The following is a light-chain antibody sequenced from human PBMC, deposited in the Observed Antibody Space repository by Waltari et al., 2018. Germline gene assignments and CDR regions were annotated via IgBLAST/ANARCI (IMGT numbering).Light chain of an antibody. CDR3: QQSSNWPPALT. J-gene: IGKJ4*01. CDR1: QSVSSY. V-gene: IGKV3-11*01. CDR2: EAS. Sequence: EIVLTQSPVTLSLSPGERATLSCRASQSVSSYLTWYPQKPGQAPRLLIDEASNRAPGIPTRFRCSGSGTDLTLTISILQTEDVAVDYCQQSSNWPPALTVGGVTKVEVK.